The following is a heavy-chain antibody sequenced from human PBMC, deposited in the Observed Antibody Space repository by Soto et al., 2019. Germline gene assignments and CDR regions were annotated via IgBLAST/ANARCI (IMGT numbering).Heavy chain of an antibody. V-gene: IGHV4-34*01. CDR2: INHSGST. J-gene: IGHJ4*02. Sequence: PXXTLSLRCAVYGGSFRGYYSTRIRQPPGTGLEWIGEINHSGSTNYNPSLKSRVTISVDTSKNQFSLKLTYVTAADTAVYYCARDKITGLFDYWGQGTLVTVSS. CDR1: GGSFRGYY. CDR3: ARDKITGLFDY. D-gene: IGHD2-8*02.